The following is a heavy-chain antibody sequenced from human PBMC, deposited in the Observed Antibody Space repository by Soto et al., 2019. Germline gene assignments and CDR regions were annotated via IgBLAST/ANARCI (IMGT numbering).Heavy chain of an antibody. CDR2: ISPHNDRT. Sequence: GASVKVSCKASGYNFTSYGISWVRQAPGQGLEWMGWISPHNDRTKYARRFQDRVTMTTETPTSTAYMELGSLRSDDTAVYYCARDLYYSSGRYFDHDAFDIWGQGTVVTVSS. V-gene: IGHV1-18*01. J-gene: IGHJ3*02. CDR1: GYNFTSYG. D-gene: IGHD6-19*01. CDR3: ARDLYYSSGRYFDHDAFDI.